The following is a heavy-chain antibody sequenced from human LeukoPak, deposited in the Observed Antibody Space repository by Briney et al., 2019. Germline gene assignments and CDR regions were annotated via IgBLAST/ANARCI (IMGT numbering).Heavy chain of an antibody. D-gene: IGHD4-17*01. V-gene: IGHV4-34*01. CDR2: INHSGRT. CDR3: ARVDYGDYSKDFDY. CDR1: GGSFSTYY. Sequence: SETLSLTCAVYGGSFSTYYWNWIRQPPGKGLEWIGEINHSGRTNYNPSLMSRVTISVDTSKNQFSLNLNSVTAADTAVYYCARVDYGDYSKDFDYWGQGTLVTVSS. J-gene: IGHJ4*02.